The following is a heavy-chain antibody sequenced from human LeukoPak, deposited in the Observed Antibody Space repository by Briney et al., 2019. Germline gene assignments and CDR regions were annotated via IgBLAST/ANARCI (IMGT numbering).Heavy chain of an antibody. CDR2: INPNSGGT. D-gene: IGHD5-24*01. CDR1: GYTFTGYY. J-gene: IGHJ4*02. V-gene: IGHV1-2*02. Sequence: ASVKVSCKASGYTFTGYYMHWVRQAPGQGLEWMGWINPNSGGTNYAQKFQGRVTMTRDTSISTAYMGLSRLRSDDTAVYYCARDLEGDGYNYYFDYWGQGTLVTVSS. CDR3: ARDLEGDGYNYYFDY.